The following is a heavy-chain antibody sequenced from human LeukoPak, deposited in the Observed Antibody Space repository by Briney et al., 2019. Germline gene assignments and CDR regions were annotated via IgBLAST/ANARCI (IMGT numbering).Heavy chain of an antibody. Sequence: GSLRLSCAASGFTFSNYWMNWVRQAPGKGLEWVANIKQDGSEKYYVDSVKGRFTISRDNAKNSLYLQMNGLRAEDTAVYFCAKISRVTTPGYYYYYGMDVWGQGTAVTVSS. J-gene: IGHJ6*02. CDR1: GFTFSNYW. V-gene: IGHV3-7*01. D-gene: IGHD4-17*01. CDR2: IKQDGSEK. CDR3: AKISRVTTPGYYYYYGMDV.